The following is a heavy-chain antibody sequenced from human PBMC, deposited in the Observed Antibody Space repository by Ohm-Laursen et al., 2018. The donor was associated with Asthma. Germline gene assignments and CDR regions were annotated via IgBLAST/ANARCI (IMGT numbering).Heavy chain of an antibody. CDR2: IKSKTDGGTT. V-gene: IGHV3-15*01. Sequence: SLRLSCTASGFTFSNAWMSWVRQAPGKGLEWVGRIKSKTDGGTTDYAAPVKGRFTISGDDSKNTLYLQMNSLKTEDTAVYYCTTVGALELRSYYYGMDVWGQGTTVTVSS. J-gene: IGHJ6*02. D-gene: IGHD1-7*01. CDR1: GFTFSNAW. CDR3: TTVGALELRSYYYGMDV.